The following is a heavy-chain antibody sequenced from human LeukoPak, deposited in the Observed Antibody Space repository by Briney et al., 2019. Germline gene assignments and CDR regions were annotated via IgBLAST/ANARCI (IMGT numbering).Heavy chain of an antibody. J-gene: IGHJ6*03. D-gene: IGHD3-16*01. CDR1: GFTFSNYA. V-gene: IGHV3-23*01. Sequence: GGSLRLSCAASGFTFSNYAMSWVRQAPGKGLEWVSAISGSGGGTDYADSVKGRFTISRDNSKNTLYLQMNNLRAEDTAVYYCAKPPDIWGGVFYSSMAFGGKGPPVTV. CDR2: ISGSGGGT. CDR3: AKPPDIWGGVFYSSMAF.